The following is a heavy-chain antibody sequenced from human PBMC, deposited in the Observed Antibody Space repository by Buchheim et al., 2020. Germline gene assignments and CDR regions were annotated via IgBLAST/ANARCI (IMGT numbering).Heavy chain of an antibody. CDR2: INPNSGGT. CDR1: GYTFTGYY. J-gene: IGHJ5*02. CDR3: ARVGLPIVYATPFNWFDP. D-gene: IGHD2-8*01. Sequence: QVQLVQSGAEVKKPGASVKVSCKASGYTFTGYYMHWVRQAPGQGLEWMGWINPNSGGTNYAQKFQGRVTMTRDTSISTAYLELCRQRSDDTAGYYCARVGLPIVYATPFNWFDPWGQGTL. V-gene: IGHV1-2*02.